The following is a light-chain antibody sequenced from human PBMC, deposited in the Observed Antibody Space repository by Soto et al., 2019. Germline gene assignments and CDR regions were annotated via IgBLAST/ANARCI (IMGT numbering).Light chain of an antibody. CDR2: GAS. Sequence: EIVLTQSPGTLSLSPGERATLSCRASQSVSSNLAWYQQKPGQAPRLLIYGASTRATGIPARFSGRGFGPEFTLAMSSLHSADVAVYYGEQYNKWPPWKFGHGTKVDTK. CDR1: QSVSSN. V-gene: IGKV3-15*01. J-gene: IGKJ1*01. CDR3: EQYNKWPPWK.